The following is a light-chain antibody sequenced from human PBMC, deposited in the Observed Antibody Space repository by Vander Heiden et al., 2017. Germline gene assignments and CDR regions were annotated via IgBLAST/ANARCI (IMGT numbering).Light chain of an antibody. V-gene: IGLV3-25*03. CDR3: QSADSSGTYVV. J-gene: IGLJ2*01. Sequence: SYELTQPPSVSVSPGQTARITCSGDALPKQYAHWYQQKPGQAPVLVIYKDSERPSGIPERFSGSSSGTTVTLTISGVKAEDEADYYCQSADSSGTYVVFGGGTKLTVL. CDR2: KDS. CDR1: ALPKQY.